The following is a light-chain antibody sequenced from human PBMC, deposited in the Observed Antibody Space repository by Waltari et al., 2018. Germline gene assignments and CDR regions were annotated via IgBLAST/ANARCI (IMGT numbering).Light chain of an antibody. J-gene: IGKJ1*01. V-gene: IGKV1-5*03. CDR2: KAS. CDR1: QSIDSW. Sequence: DIQMTQSPSTLSASVGDRVTITCRASQSIDSWLAWYKQKPGKAPNLLIYKASILHSGVPSRFSGRGSGTEFTLTISSLQPDDFAAYYCQQYHSSSRTFGQGTNVEMK. CDR3: QQYHSSSRT.